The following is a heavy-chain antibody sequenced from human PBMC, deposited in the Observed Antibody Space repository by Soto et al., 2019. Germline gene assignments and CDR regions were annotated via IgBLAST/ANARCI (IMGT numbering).Heavy chain of an antibody. V-gene: IGHV3-15*01. Sequence: GGSLRLSCAASGFTFSNAWMSWVRQAPGKGLEWVGRIKSKTDGGTTDYAAPVKGRFTISRDDSKNTLYLQMNSLKTEDTAVYYCTTGGPNYDILTGYSYYFDYWGQGTLVTVSS. CDR2: IKSKTDGGTT. J-gene: IGHJ4*02. D-gene: IGHD3-9*01. CDR1: GFTFSNAW. CDR3: TTGGPNYDILTGYSYYFDY.